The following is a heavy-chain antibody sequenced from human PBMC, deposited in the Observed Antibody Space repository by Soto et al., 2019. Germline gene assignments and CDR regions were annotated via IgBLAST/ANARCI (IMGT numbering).Heavy chain of an antibody. V-gene: IGHV3-33*01. CDR2: IWHDGSNK. D-gene: IGHD3-22*01. CDR1: GFTYSSYG. J-gene: IGHJ5*02. Sequence: GGSLRLSCAASGFTYSSYGMHWVRQTPGKGLEWVAVIWHDGSNKYYADSVKGRFTISRDNSEKTLYLQMNSLRAEDTATYFCATAYYDSRGFQDRWGQGTLVTVSS. CDR3: ATAYYDSRGFQDR.